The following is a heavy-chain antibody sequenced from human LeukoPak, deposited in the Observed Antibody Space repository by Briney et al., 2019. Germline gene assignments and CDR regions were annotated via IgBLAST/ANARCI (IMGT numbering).Heavy chain of an antibody. CDR2: ISGSGGST. V-gene: IGHV3-23*01. Sequence: GGSLRLSCAASGFTFSSYAMSWVRQAPGKALEWVSAISGSGGSTYYADSVKGRFTISRDNSKNTLYLQMNSLRAEDTAVYYCAKRHYDFWSGYQNQMYYFDYWGQGTLVTVSS. CDR3: AKRHYDFWSGYQNQMYYFDY. D-gene: IGHD3-3*01. CDR1: GFTFSSYA. J-gene: IGHJ4*02.